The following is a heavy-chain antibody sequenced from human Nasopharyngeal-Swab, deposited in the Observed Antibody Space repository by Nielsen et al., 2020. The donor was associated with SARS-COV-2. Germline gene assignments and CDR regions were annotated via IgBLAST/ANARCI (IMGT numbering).Heavy chain of an antibody. V-gene: IGHV3-49*03. J-gene: IGHJ6*02. CDR3: TRDRPSYGSGSGTNYYYYGMDV. CDR1: GFTFGDYA. D-gene: IGHD3-10*01. CDR2: IRSKAYGGTT. Sequence: GGSLRLSCTASGFTFGDYAMSWFRQAPGTGLEWVGFIRSKAYGGTTEYAASVKGRFTISRDDSKSIAYLQMNSLKTEDTAVYYCTRDRPSYGSGSGTNYYYYGMDVWGQGTTVTVSS.